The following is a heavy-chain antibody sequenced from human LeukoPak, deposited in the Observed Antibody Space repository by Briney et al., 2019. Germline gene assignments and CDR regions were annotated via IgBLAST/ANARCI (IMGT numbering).Heavy chain of an antibody. V-gene: IGHV3-15*04. J-gene: IGHJ4*02. D-gene: IGHD6-13*01. CDR1: GFTFSNAW. Sequence: GGSLRLSCAAFGFTFSNAWMSWVRQAPGKGLEWVGRIESKTDGGTTDYAAPVKGRFTISRDDSKNTLYLQMNSLKTEDTAVYYCTTDIAAGGTGYFDYWGQGTLVTVSS. CDR2: IESKTDGGTT. CDR3: TTDIAAGGTGYFDY.